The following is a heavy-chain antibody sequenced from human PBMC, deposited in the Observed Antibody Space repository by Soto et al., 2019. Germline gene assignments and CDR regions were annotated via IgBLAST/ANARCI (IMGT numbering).Heavy chain of an antibody. CDR1: GYTFPSYA. D-gene: IGHD1-26*01. Sequence: ASVKVSCKASGYTFPSYAMHWVRQAPGQRLEWMGWINAGNGNTKYSQKLQGRVTITRDTSASTAYMELSSLRSEDTAVYYCARVLVGASLGYWGQGTLVTVSS. CDR3: ARVLVGASLGY. J-gene: IGHJ4*02. CDR2: INAGNGNT. V-gene: IGHV1-3*01.